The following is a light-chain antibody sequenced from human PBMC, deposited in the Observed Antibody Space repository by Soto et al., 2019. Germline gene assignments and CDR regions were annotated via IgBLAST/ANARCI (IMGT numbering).Light chain of an antibody. CDR3: KQYHNWPE. Sequence: EIVMTHSPSTLSVSPVERATLSFRASQSVFSSLAWYQQKPGQAPRLLIYGAATRATGIPARFSGSGSGTEFTLTISSLQSEDFAVYYCKQYHNWPEFGQGTKVDIK. J-gene: IGKJ1*01. CDR2: GAA. V-gene: IGKV3-15*01. CDR1: QSVFSS.